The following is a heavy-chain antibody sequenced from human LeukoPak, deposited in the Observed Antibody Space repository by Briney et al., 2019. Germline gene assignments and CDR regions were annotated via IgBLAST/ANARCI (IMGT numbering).Heavy chain of an antibody. CDR2: INWNGVST. CDR1: GFTFDDYG. Sequence: GGSLRLSCAASGFTFDDYGMSWVRQAPGKGLEWVSGINWNGVSTGYADSVKGRFTISRDNAKNSLYLQMNSLRAEDTALYYCARRSGYSSSWSPGGGYFDYWGQGTLVTVSS. V-gene: IGHV3-20*04. CDR3: ARRSGYSSSWSPGGGYFDY. D-gene: IGHD6-13*01. J-gene: IGHJ4*02.